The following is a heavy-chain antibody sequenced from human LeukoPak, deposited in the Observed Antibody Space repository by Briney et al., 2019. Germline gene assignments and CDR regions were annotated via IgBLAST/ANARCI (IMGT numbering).Heavy chain of an antibody. J-gene: IGHJ5*02. CDR3: ARGYNWFDP. CDR1: GFTFSSYW. Sequence: GGSLRLSCAASGFTFSSYWMNWVRQAPGKGLEWLANIKQDGSEKYYVDSVKGRFTISRDNAKNSLSVQMNSLRAEDTAVYYCARGYNWFDPWGQGTLVTVSS. V-gene: IGHV3-7*01. CDR2: IKQDGSEK.